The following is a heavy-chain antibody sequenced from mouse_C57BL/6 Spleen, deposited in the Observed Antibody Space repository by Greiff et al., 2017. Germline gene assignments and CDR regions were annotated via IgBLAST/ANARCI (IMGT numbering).Heavy chain of an antibody. CDR1: GYTFTDYN. V-gene: IGHV1-18*01. CDR3: ARPLYWYFDV. CDR2: INPNNGGT. J-gene: IGHJ1*03. Sequence: EVHLVESGPELVKPGASVKIPCKASGYTFTDYNMDWVKQSHGKSLEWIGDINPNNGGTIYNQKFKGKATLTVDKSSSTAYMELRSLTSEDTAVYYCARPLYWYFDVWGTGTTVTVSS.